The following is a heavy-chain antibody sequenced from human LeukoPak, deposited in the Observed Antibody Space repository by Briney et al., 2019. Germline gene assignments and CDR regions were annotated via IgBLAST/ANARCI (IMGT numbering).Heavy chain of an antibody. Sequence: ASVKVSCKASGYTFTSYDINWVRQATGQGLEWMGWMNPNSGNTGYAQKFQGRVTMTRSTSISTAYMELSSLRSEDTAVYYCTRSGRGPSEGYSSGWVDYWGQGTLVTVSS. V-gene: IGHV1-8*01. CDR3: TRSGRGPSEGYSSGWVDY. D-gene: IGHD6-19*01. CDR1: GYTFTSYD. CDR2: MNPNSGNT. J-gene: IGHJ4*02.